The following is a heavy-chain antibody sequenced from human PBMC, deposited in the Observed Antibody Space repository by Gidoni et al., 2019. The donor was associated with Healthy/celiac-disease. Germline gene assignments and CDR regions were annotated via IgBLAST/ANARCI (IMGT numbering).Heavy chain of an antibody. CDR1: GFTFSSYA. CDR2: ISGSGGST. V-gene: IGHV3-23*01. D-gene: IGHD3-10*01. CDR3: AKDPKQFQGVSYNWVDP. Sequence: EVQLLESGGGLVQPGGSLSLSCSASGFTFSSYAMSWVRQAPVKGLELVSAISGSGGSTYYAESVKGRFTISRDNSKNTLYLQMNSLRAEDTAVYYWAKDPKQFQGVSYNWVDPWGQGTLVTVSS. J-gene: IGHJ5*02.